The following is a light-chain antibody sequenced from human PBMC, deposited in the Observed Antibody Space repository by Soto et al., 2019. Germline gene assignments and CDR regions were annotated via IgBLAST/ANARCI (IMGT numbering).Light chain of an antibody. CDR1: QSVSSFY. V-gene: IGKV3-20*01. CDR2: DAS. Sequence: EIVLTQSPGTLSLSPGERATLSCRASQSVSSFYLGWYQQKPGQAPRLLIFDASARATGIPDRFTGSGSGTDFTLTVNRLEPEDFAVYYCHHYGTSRTFGQGTKVDI. J-gene: IGKJ1*01. CDR3: HHYGTSRT.